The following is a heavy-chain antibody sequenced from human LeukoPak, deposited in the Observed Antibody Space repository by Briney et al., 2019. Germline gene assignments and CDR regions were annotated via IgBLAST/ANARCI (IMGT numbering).Heavy chain of an antibody. Sequence: SGTLPLTCTVPGGSISSSSGSWIRRPPGKGLKGIGYIYYSGSTNYNPSLKSRVTISVDTSKNQFSLKMSSVTAADTAVYYCARDKPPRFLEWFTFADIWGQGTMVTVSS. V-gene: IGHV4-59*12. D-gene: IGHD3-3*01. CDR2: IYYSGST. CDR3: ARDKPPRFLEWFTFADI. CDR1: GGSISSSS. J-gene: IGHJ3*02.